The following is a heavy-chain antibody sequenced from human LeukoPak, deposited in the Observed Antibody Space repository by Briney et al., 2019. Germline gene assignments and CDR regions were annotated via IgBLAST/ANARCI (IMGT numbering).Heavy chain of an antibody. CDR2: ISWNSGSI. CDR1: GFTFDDYA. J-gene: IGHJ4*02. CDR3: AKIYSYGRQNYFDY. Sequence: GGSLRLSCAVSGFTFDDYAMHWVRQAPGKGLEWVSGISWNSGSIGYADSVKGRFTVSRDNAKNSLYLQMNSLRAEDTALYYCAKIYSYGRQNYFDYWGQGTLVTVSS. D-gene: IGHD5-18*01. V-gene: IGHV3-9*01.